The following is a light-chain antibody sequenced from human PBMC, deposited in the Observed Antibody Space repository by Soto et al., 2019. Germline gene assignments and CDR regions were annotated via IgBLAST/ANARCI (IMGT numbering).Light chain of an antibody. J-gene: IGKJ1*01. Sequence: EIVLAQSPGTLALSPGGRATRSSRASQSVSSNYLAWYQQKPGQAPRLLIYHASSRATGIPDRFGGSGSGTDFTLTISRLEAADFAVYYCHQYDTSWTFGQGTKVDI. CDR2: HAS. CDR3: HQYDTSWT. CDR1: QSVSSNY. V-gene: IGKV3-20*01.